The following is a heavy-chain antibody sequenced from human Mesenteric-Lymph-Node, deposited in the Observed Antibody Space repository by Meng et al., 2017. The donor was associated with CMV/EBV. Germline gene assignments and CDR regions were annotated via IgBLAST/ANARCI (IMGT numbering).Heavy chain of an antibody. V-gene: IGHV1-2*02. CDR1: GYTFTAYY. Sequence: ASVKVSCKASGYTFTAYYILWVRQAPGQGLECMGWINPNSGYTRSAQKFQGRVTMTRDTSINTAYMELSRLTSDDTAVYFCVRDLKGTSVTTRGLYGMDVWGQGTTVTVSS. D-gene: IGHD4-11*01. CDR3: VRDLKGTSVTTRGLYGMDV. CDR2: INPNSGYT. J-gene: IGHJ6*02.